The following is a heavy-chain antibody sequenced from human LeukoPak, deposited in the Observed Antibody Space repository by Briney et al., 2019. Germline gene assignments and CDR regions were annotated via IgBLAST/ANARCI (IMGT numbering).Heavy chain of an antibody. CDR2: IYYSGST. Sequence: SETLSLTCTVSGGSISSYYWSWIRQPPGKGLEWIGYIYYSGSTNYNPSLKSRVTISVDTSKNQFSLKLSSVTAADTAVYYCASPMTPDPHYYYYGMDVWGQGTTVTVSS. CDR3: ASPMTPDPHYYYYGMDV. J-gene: IGHJ6*02. CDR1: GGSISSYY. V-gene: IGHV4-59*01. D-gene: IGHD2-15*01.